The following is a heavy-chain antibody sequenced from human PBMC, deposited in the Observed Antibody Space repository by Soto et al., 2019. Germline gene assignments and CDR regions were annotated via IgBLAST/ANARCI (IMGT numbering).Heavy chain of an antibody. D-gene: IGHD6-19*01. V-gene: IGHV4-59*01. CDR3: ARVLYSTGWNWFDP. Sequence: QVQLQESGPGLVKPSETLSLTCTVSGGSISSYYWNWIRQPPGKGLEWIGYVYHSGSTKYNPSLKRRVTISVDTSKNQSPLKLSSVIAADTAVYYCARVLYSTGWNWFDPWGQGTLVTVSS. CDR2: VYHSGST. J-gene: IGHJ5*02. CDR1: GGSISSYY.